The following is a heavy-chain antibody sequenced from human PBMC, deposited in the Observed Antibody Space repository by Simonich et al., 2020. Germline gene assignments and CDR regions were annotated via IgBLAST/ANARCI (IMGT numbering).Heavy chain of an antibody. CDR3: ATLYSSSWDY. CDR2: IYDGRRT. CDR1: GATISSSSYY. Sequence: QLQLQESGPGLVKPSETLSLTCTVSGATISSSSYYWGWIRQPPGKGRAWIGSIYDGRRTSSNPSLKGRGSISGDTSKNPFSLKLSSVTAEDTGVYYCATLYSSSWDYWGQGTLVTVSA. D-gene: IGHD6-13*01. V-gene: IGHV4-39*01. J-gene: IGHJ4*02.